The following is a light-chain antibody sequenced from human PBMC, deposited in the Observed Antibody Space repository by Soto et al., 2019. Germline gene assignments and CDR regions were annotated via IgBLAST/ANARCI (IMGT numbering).Light chain of an antibody. Sequence: QSALTQPASVSGSLGQSITISCTGTSRDIGNYNYVSWYQHHTGRAPKLVIYDVNHRPAGLSNRFSGSKSDNTASLIIFGLQAEEEADYYCISYTSTSNLVFGGGTKLTVL. CDR1: SRDIGNYNY. CDR3: ISYTSTSNLV. CDR2: DVN. J-gene: IGLJ2*01. V-gene: IGLV2-14*03.